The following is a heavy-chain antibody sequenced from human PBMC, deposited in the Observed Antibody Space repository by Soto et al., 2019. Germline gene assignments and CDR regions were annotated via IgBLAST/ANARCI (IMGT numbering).Heavy chain of an antibody. J-gene: IGHJ4*02. CDR2: ISAYNGNT. Sequence: GASVKVSCKASGYTFTSYGISWVRQAPGQGLEWMGWISAYNGNTNYAQKLQGRVTMTTDTSTSTAYMELRSLRSDDTAVYYCARVWGDIVVVPAAPHFDYWGQGTLVTVSS. CDR1: GYTFTSYG. CDR3: ARVWGDIVVVPAAPHFDY. D-gene: IGHD2-2*01. V-gene: IGHV1-18*01.